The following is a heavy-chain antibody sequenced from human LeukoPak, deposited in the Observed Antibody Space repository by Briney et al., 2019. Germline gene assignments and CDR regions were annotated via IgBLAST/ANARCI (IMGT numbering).Heavy chain of an antibody. CDR3: TRRSDYDYFDF. CDR1: GFTFGDYA. V-gene: IGHV3-49*04. CDR2: IRSKTYRGTT. Sequence: PGGSLRLSCLTSGFTFGDYAMGWVRQAPGKGLEWVGFIRSKTYRGTTEYAASVKGRFTISRDDSKSIAYLQMNSLKTEDTAVYYCTRRSDYDYFDFWGQGTLVTVSS. J-gene: IGHJ4*02. D-gene: IGHD3-16*01.